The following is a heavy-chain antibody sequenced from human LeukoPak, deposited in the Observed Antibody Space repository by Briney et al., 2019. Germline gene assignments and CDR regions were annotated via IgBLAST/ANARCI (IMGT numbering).Heavy chain of an antibody. CDR3: ARGNARLEWLPDYYYYGMDV. D-gene: IGHD3-3*01. CDR2: ISSSSYI. Sequence: GGSLRLSCAASGFTFSSYSMNWVRQAPGKGLEWVSSISSSSYIYYADSVKGRFTISRDNAKNSLYLQMNSLRAEDAAVYYCARGNARLEWLPDYYYYGMDVWGQGTTVTVSS. V-gene: IGHV3-21*01. CDR1: GFTFSSYS. J-gene: IGHJ6*02.